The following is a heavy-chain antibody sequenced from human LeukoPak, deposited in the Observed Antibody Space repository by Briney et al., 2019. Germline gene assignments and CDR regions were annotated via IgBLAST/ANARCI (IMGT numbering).Heavy chain of an antibody. Sequence: GGSLRLSCAASGFTFSSYGMHWVRQAPGKGLEWVAFILYDGSNKHYADSVKGRFTISRDNSKNTLYLQMNSLRAEDTAVYYCAKGPETDYDFWSGYRGSDYWGQGTLVTVSS. J-gene: IGHJ4*02. CDR1: GFTFSSYG. D-gene: IGHD3-3*01. V-gene: IGHV3-30*02. CDR2: ILYDGSNK. CDR3: AKGPETDYDFWSGYRGSDY.